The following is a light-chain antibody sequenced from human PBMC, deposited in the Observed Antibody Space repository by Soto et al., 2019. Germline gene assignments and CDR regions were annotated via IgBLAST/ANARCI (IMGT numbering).Light chain of an antibody. V-gene: IGKV3-11*01. CDR3: QQRHTWPRGT. Sequence: EIVLTQSPATLSLSPGERATLSCRASQSVNSYLAWYQQKPGQAPRLVIYDASNRATGIPARFSGSGSGTDFALAISSLEPEDFALYYCQQRHTWPRGTFGQGTKVEIK. J-gene: IGKJ1*01. CDR1: QSVNSY. CDR2: DAS.